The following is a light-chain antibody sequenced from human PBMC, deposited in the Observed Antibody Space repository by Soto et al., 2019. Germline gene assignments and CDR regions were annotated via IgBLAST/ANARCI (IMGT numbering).Light chain of an antibody. CDR3: SSYTSSSTL. Sequence: QSALTQPASVSGSPGQSITISFTGTSSDVGGYHYVSWYQQHPGKAPKLMIYDVSNRPSGVSNRFSGSKSGNTASLTISGLQAEDKADYYCSSYTSSSTLFGGGTKVTVL. J-gene: IGLJ3*02. V-gene: IGLV2-14*01. CDR1: SSDVGGYHY. CDR2: DVS.